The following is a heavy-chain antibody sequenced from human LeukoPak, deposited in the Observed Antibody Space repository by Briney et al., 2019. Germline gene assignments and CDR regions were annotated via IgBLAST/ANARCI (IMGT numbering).Heavy chain of an antibody. CDR3: AREGGLGVVIIRNWFDP. CDR2: IYYSGST. CDR1: GGSISSSSYY. Sequence: SETLSLTCTVSGGSISSSSYYWGWIRQPPGKGLEWIGSIYYSGSTYYNPSLKSRVTISVDTSKNQFSLKLSSVAAADTAVYYCAREGGLGVVIIRNWFDPWGQGTLVTVSS. J-gene: IGHJ5*02. D-gene: IGHD3-3*01. V-gene: IGHV4-39*07.